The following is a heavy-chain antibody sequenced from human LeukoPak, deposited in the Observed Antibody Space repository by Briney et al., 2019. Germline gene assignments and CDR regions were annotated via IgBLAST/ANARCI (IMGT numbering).Heavy chain of an antibody. CDR1: GFTFSSYG. CDR2: INSDGSST. Sequence: GGSLRLSCAASGFTFSSYGMHWVRQAPGKGLVWVSRINSDGSSTSYADSVKGRFTISRDNAKNTLYLQMNSLRAEDTAVYYCASAGVMYYYDSSGSSLEYYFDYWGQGTLVTVSS. J-gene: IGHJ4*02. D-gene: IGHD3-22*01. V-gene: IGHV3-74*01. CDR3: ASAGVMYYYDSSGSSLEYYFDY.